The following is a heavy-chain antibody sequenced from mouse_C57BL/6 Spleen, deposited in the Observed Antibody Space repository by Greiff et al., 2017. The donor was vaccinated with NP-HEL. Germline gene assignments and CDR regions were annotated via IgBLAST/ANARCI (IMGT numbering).Heavy chain of an antibody. J-gene: IGHJ1*03. CDR1: GYTFTSYW. Sequence: QVQLQQPGAELVKPGASVKLSCKASGYTFTSYWMHWVKQRPGQGLEWIGMIHPNSGSTNYNEKFKSKATLTVDKSSSTAYMQLSSLTSEDSAVYYCARREGTHWYFDVWGTGTTVTVSS. V-gene: IGHV1-64*01. CDR2: IHPNSGST. D-gene: IGHD2-14*01. CDR3: ARREGTHWYFDV.